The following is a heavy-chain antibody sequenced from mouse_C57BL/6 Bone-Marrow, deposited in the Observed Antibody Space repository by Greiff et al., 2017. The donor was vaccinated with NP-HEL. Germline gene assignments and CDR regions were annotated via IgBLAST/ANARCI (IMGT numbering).Heavy chain of an antibody. J-gene: IGHJ2*01. CDR3: ARSGASGY. D-gene: IGHD3-1*01. CDR1: GYTFTDYY. Sequence: EVQLQQSGPELVKPGASVKIPCKASGYTFTDYYMDWVKQSHGKSLEWIGDINPNNGGTIYNQKFKGKATLTVDKSSSTAYMELRSLTSEDTAVYYWARSGASGYWGQGTTLTVSS. V-gene: IGHV1-18*01. CDR2: INPNNGGT.